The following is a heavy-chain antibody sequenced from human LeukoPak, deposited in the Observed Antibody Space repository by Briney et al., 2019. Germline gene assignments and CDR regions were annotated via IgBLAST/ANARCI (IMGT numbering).Heavy chain of an antibody. CDR2: INPNSGGT. D-gene: IGHD6-19*01. CDR1: GYTFTGFY. V-gene: IGHV1-2*02. CDR3: ARDHSGWSTDY. Sequence: ASVKVSCKASGYTFTGFYMTWVRQAPGQGLEWMGWINPNSGGTTYAQKFQGRVTMTRDTSISTAYMELSRLRSDDTGVYCCARDHSGWSTDYWGQGTLVTVSS. J-gene: IGHJ4*02.